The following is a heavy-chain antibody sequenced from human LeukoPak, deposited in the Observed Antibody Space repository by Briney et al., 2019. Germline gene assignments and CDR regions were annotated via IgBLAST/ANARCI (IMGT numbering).Heavy chain of an antibody. CDR1: GYTFTSYG. V-gene: IGHV1-69*13. Sequence: SVKVSCKASGYTFTSYGISWVRQAPGQGLEWMGGIIPIFGTPHYAQTFQGRVTITADESTSTAYMELSSLRSEDTAVYYCARDEQDSSSWYARWFDPWGQGTLVTVSS. CDR3: ARDEQDSSSWYARWFDP. D-gene: IGHD6-13*01. J-gene: IGHJ5*02. CDR2: IIPIFGTP.